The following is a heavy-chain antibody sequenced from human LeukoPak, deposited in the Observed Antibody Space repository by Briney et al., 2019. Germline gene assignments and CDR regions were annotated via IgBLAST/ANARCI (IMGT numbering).Heavy chain of an antibody. CDR1: GYNFTTYG. J-gene: IGHJ4*02. CDR3: SRDCSSDWCIFDF. Sequence: ASVKLSCKASGYNFTTYGITWVRQAPGHGLEWIGWISAHNGNTNYAQNLQGKVTMTTDTTTTTAYMELRSLRSDDTAVYYCSRDCSSDWCIFDFGGQGTLVTVSS. V-gene: IGHV1-18*04. CDR2: ISAHNGNT. D-gene: IGHD6-19*01.